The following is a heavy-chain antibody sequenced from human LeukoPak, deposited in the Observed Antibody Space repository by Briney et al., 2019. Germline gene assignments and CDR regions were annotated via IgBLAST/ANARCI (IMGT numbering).Heavy chain of an antibody. V-gene: IGHV3-21*06. D-gene: IGHD3-22*01. CDR3: ASDHYDNSGHLL. CDR2: ISSSGGYV. Sequence: GGPLRLSCAASGFTFSSYAMSWVRQAPGKGLEFVASISSSGGYVYHADSVKGRFTISRDNAKNSLYLQMNRLSAEDTAFYYCASDHYDNSGHLLWGQGTLVTVSS. CDR1: GFTFSSYA. J-gene: IGHJ4*02.